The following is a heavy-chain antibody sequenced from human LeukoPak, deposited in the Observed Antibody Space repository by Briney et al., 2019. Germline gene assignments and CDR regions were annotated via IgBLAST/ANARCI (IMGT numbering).Heavy chain of an antibody. Sequence: SETLSLTCTVSGGSISSGGYYWSWIRQHPGKGLEWIGYIYYSGSTYYNPSLKSRVTISVDRSKNQFSLKLSSVTAADTAVYYCARGKDGYQYWYFDLWGRGTLVTVSS. V-gene: IGHV4-31*03. CDR2: IYYSGST. CDR3: ARGKDGYQYWYFDL. CDR1: GGSISSGGYY. D-gene: IGHD5-24*01. J-gene: IGHJ2*01.